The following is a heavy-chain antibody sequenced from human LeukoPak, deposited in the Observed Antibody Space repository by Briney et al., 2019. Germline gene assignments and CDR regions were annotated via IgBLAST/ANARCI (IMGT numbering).Heavy chain of an antibody. J-gene: IGHJ5*02. D-gene: IGHD2-2*01. CDR2: ISSSGSTI. CDR1: GFTFSSYE. Sequence: GGSLRLSCAASGFTFSSYEMNWVRQAPGKGLEWVSYISSSGSTIYYADSVKGRFTISRDNAKNSLYLQMNSLRAEDTAVYYCAGFGDIVVVPAAPWSQGTLVTVSS. V-gene: IGHV3-48*03. CDR3: AGFGDIVVVPAAP.